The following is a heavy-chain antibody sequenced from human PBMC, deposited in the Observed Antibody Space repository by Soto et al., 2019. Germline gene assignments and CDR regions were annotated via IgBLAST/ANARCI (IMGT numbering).Heavy chain of an antibody. V-gene: IGHV1-3*01. CDR1: GYTFTSYA. CDR2: INAGNGNT. J-gene: IGHJ5*02. Sequence: ASVNVSCKASGYTFTSYAMHWVLQAPGQRLEWMGWINAGNGNTKYSQKFQGRVTITRDTSASTAYMELSSLRSEDTAVYYCARTDSGVFWSCYYLESWFYLCGQGTLVIVSS. CDR3: ARTDSGVFWSCYYLESWFYL. D-gene: IGHD3-3*01.